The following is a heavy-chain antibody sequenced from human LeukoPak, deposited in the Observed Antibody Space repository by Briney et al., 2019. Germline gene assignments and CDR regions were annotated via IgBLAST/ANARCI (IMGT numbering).Heavy chain of an antibody. J-gene: IGHJ4*02. Sequence: GGSLRVSCAATGCKFSRYSMKWVGQPPGKGLEWVSFISSSSSYIYYADSLKGRFTISRDNAKNSLYLQMNSLRAEDTAVYYCARGTMFPYYFDYWGQGTLVTVSS. CDR3: ARGTMFPYYFDY. D-gene: IGHD3-10*02. V-gene: IGHV3-21*01. CDR1: GCKFSRYS. CDR2: ISSSSSYI.